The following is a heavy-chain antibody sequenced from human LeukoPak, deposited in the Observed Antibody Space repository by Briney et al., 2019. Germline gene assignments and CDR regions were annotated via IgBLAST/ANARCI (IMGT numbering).Heavy chain of an antibody. J-gene: IGHJ6*02. CDR3: ARRGVRGGIANYGMDV. D-gene: IGHD3-10*01. Sequence: GESLKISCKGSGYSFTSYWIAWVRQMPGKGLEWMGIIYPGDADTRYSPSFQGQVTISADKSTSTAYLQWSSLKASDTAMYYCARRGVRGGIANYGMDVWGQGTTVTVSS. V-gene: IGHV5-51*01. CDR1: GYSFTSYW. CDR2: IYPGDADT.